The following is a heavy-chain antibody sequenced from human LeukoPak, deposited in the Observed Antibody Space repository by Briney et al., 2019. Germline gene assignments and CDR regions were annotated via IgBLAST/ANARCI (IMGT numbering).Heavy chain of an antibody. CDR3: ASSTYCGGDCFSDY. Sequence: PSESLSLTCTVSGGSISSGGYYWSWIRQHPGKGLEWIGYIYYSGSTYYNPSLKSRVTISVDTSKNQFSLKLSSVTAADTAVYYCASSTYCGGDCFSDYWGQGTLVTVSS. CDR2: IYYSGST. J-gene: IGHJ4*02. V-gene: IGHV4-31*03. D-gene: IGHD2-21*02. CDR1: GGSISSGGYY.